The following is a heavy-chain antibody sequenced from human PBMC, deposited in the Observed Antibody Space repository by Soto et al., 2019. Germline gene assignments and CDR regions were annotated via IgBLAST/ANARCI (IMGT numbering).Heavy chain of an antibody. CDR2: INSDGSST. V-gene: IGHV3-74*01. Sequence: EVQLVESGGGLVQPGGSLRLSCAASGFPFSRYWMHGVRQVPGKGLVWVSRINSDGSSTSYANSVKGRFTISRDNAKNTLYLQMNSLRAEDTAVYYCARGGSLNWYFDLWGRGTLVTVSS. CDR1: GFPFSRYW. D-gene: IGHD1-26*01. CDR3: ARGGSLNWYFDL. J-gene: IGHJ2*01.